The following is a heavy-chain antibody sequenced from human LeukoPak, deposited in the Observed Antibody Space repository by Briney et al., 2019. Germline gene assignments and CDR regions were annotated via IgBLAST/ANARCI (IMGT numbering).Heavy chain of an antibody. CDR1: GGSFSGYY. CDR3: ARFGRTIFGVVTGGP. D-gene: IGHD3-3*01. J-gene: IGHJ5*02. Sequence: PSETLSLTCAVYGGSFSGYYWSWIRQPPGKGLEWIGEINHSGSTNYNPSLKSRVTISVDTSKNQFSLKLSSVTAADTAVYYCARFGRTIFGVVTGGPWGQGTLVTVSS. V-gene: IGHV4-34*01. CDR2: INHSGST.